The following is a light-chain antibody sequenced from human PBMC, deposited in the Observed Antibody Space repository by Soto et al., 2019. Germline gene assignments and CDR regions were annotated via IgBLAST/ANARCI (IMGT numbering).Light chain of an antibody. CDR2: GAS. V-gene: IGKV3-11*01. CDR3: QQRSNWPIT. CDR1: QSVSSN. J-gene: IGKJ5*01. Sequence: ELVLTQSPGTLSLSPGERATLSCRASQSVSSNLAWYQQKPGQAPRLLIYGASTRATGIPARFSGSGSGTDFTLTISSLEPEDFALYYCQQRSNWPITFGQGTRLEI.